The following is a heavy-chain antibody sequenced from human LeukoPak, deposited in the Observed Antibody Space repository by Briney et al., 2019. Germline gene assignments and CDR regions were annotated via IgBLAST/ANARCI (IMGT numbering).Heavy chain of an antibody. V-gene: IGHV3-74*01. Sequence: SGGSLRLSCAASGITFSSYWMHWVRHAPGKGLGWVSRINSDGSSTTYADSVKGRFTISRDNAKNTLYLQMNSLRAEDTAVYYCTRDGAAAGTLFDYWGQGTLVTVSS. CDR2: INSDGSST. D-gene: IGHD6-13*01. CDR1: GITFSSYW. CDR3: TRDGAAAGTLFDY. J-gene: IGHJ4*02.